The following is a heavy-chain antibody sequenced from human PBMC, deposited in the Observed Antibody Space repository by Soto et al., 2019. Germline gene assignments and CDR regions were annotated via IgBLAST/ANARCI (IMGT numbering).Heavy chain of an antibody. V-gene: IGHV1-69*13. J-gene: IGHJ4*02. CDR1: GGTFSSYA. D-gene: IGHD3-22*01. CDR3: ARDSYDSSGYYYVEAPLDY. Sequence: SVKVSCKASGGTFSSYAISWVRQAPGQGLEWMGGIIPIFGTANYAQKFQGRVTITADESTSTAYMELSSLRSEDTAVYYCARDSYDSSGYYYVEAPLDYWGQGTLVTVSS. CDR2: IIPIFGTA.